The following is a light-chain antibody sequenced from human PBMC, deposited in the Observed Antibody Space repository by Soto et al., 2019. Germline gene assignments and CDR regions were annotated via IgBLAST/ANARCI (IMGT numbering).Light chain of an antibody. Sequence: EIVLTQSPATLSLSPGERATLSFSASQSVSSSYLAWYQQKPGQPPRLLIYDASTRATGIPARFSGSQSGTEFTLTISSLLSEDFAVYSCQQYNNWPLTFGGGTKVDIK. V-gene: IGKV3D-15*01. CDR3: QQYNNWPLT. J-gene: IGKJ4*01. CDR2: DAS. CDR1: QSVSSSY.